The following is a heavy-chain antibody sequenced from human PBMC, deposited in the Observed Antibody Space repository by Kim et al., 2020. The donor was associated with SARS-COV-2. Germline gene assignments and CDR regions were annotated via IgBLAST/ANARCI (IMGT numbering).Heavy chain of an antibody. D-gene: IGHD3-3*01. J-gene: IGHJ4*02. Sequence: SETLSLTCAVYGGSFSGYYWSWIRQPPGKGLEWIGEINHSGSTNYNPSLKSRVTISVDTSKNQFSLKLSSVTAADTAVYYCARAQYDFWSGYSDYWGQGTLVTVSS. CDR2: INHSGST. CDR1: GGSFSGYY. CDR3: ARAQYDFWSGYSDY. V-gene: IGHV4-34*01.